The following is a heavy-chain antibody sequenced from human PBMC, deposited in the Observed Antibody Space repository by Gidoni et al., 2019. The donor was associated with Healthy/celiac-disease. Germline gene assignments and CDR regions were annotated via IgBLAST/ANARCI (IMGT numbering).Heavy chain of an antibody. J-gene: IGHJ4*02. CDR1: GFTFSSYA. CDR2: ISGSGGST. V-gene: IGHV3-23*01. D-gene: IGHD6-19*01. CDR3: ANSYSSVTPFDY. Sequence: EVQLLESGGGLVQPGGSLRLSCAASGFTFSSYAMSWVRQAPGKGLAWVSAISGSGGSTYYADSVKGRFTISRDNSKNTLYLQMNSLRAEDTAVYYCANSYSSVTPFDYWGQGTLVTVSS.